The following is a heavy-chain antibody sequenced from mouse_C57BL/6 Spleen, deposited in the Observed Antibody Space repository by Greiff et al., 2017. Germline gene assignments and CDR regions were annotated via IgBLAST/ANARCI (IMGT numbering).Heavy chain of an antibody. CDR1: GYTFTSYW. Sequence: QVQLQQPGAELVKPGASVKLSCKASGYTFTSYWMHWVKQRPGQGLEWIGMIHPNSGSTNYNEKFKSKATLTVAKSSSTAYMQLSSLTSEDSAVYYCAMNYDYGSSYVWGTGTTVTVSS. V-gene: IGHV1-64*01. CDR2: IHPNSGST. CDR3: AMNYDYGSSYV. D-gene: IGHD2-4*01. J-gene: IGHJ1*03.